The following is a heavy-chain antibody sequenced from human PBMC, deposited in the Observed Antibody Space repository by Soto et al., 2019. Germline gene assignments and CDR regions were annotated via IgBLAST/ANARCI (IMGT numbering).Heavy chain of an antibody. CDR1: GFTFSAYW. V-gene: IGHV3-7*01. J-gene: IGHJ4*02. CDR2: IKQAGSEK. Sequence: GGSLRLSCAASGFTFSAYWMSWVHQAPGKGLEWVANIKQAGSEKYYVDSVNGRFIISRDDAKNSLFLQVNSLRVEDTAVYYCAREKRANGYFDYWGQGTLVTVSS. D-gene: IGHD6-25*01. CDR3: AREKRANGYFDY.